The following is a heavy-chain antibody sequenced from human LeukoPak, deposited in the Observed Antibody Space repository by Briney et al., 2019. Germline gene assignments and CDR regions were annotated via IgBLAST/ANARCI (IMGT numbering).Heavy chain of an antibody. Sequence: WXRWVRQVPGKGLEWVGRIRRKTDGETTDHAAPVKGRFTISRDDSKNTLYLQMNSLKTEDTAVYYCVTDLVIKGYFDYWGQGALVTVSS. CDR2: IRRKTDGETT. J-gene: IGHJ4*02. V-gene: IGHV3-15*01. D-gene: IGHD2-21*01. CDR1: W. CDR3: VTDLVIKGYFDY.